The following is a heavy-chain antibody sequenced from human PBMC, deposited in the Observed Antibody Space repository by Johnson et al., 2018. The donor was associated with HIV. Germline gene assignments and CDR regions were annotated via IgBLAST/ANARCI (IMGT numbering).Heavy chain of an antibody. Sequence: VQLVESGGGLVKPGGSLRLSCAASGFTFSNAWMSWVRQAPGKGLEWVSVIYSGGSTYYADSVKGRFTISRDNSKNTLYLQMNSLRAEDTAVYYCARDASYYGSANDAFDIWGQGTMVTVSS. J-gene: IGHJ3*02. CDR1: GFTFSNAW. CDR3: ARDASYYGSANDAFDI. CDR2: IYSGGST. V-gene: IGHV3-66*01. D-gene: IGHD3-10*01.